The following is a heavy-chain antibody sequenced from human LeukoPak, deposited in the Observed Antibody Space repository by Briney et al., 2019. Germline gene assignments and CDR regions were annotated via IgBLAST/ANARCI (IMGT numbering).Heavy chain of an antibody. V-gene: IGHV4-30-4*01. D-gene: IGHD3-22*01. CDR3: ARGDYNDGAGYLDH. CDR1: GGSNFSGDYY. Sequence: SETLSLTCTVSGGSNFSGDYYWNWIRQPPGKGLEWIEYIYYNGITYYNPSLESRVTISVDTSKNQFSLKLSSVTAADTAVYYCARGDYNDGAGYLDHWGQGTLVPVSS. J-gene: IGHJ5*02. CDR2: IYYNGIT.